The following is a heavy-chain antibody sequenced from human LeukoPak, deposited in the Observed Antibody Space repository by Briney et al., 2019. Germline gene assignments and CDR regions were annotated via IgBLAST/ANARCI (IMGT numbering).Heavy chain of an antibody. CDR3: AKGFYDSGP. CDR1: GFAFSSFG. Sequence: GKSLRLSCAASGFAFSSFGMHWVRQAPGKGLEYVALTSYDGNNEYYADSGEGRFTISRDNSKNTVYLQMNSLRVEDTAVYYCAKGFYDSGPWGQGTLVTVSS. D-gene: IGHD3-22*01. V-gene: IGHV3-30*18. CDR2: TSYDGNNE. J-gene: IGHJ5*02.